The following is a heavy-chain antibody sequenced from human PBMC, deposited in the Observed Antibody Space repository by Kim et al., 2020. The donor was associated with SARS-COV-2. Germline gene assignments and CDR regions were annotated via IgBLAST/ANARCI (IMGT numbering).Heavy chain of an antibody. D-gene: IGHD3-16*01. CDR3: ARVFKSWAVPHFDY. CDR2: IYYSGST. CDR1: GGSISSGGYY. V-gene: IGHV4-31*03. J-gene: IGHJ4*02. Sequence: SETLSLTCTVSGGSISSGGYYWSWIRQHPGKGLEWIGYIYYSGSTYYNPSLKSRVTISVDTSKNQFSLKLSSVTAADTAVYYCARVFKSWAVPHFDYWGQGTLVTVSS.